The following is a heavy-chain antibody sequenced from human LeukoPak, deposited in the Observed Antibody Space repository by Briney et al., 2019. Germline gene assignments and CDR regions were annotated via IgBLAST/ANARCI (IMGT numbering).Heavy chain of an antibody. Sequence: ASVKVSCKASGGTLSSYTITWVRQAPGQGLEWMGGIIPIFGTADYAQKFQGRVTITADESTSTAYMELSSLRSEDTAVYYCAIPGVSDYWGQGTLATVSS. CDR3: AIPGVSDY. CDR1: GGTLSSYT. CDR2: IIPIFGTA. J-gene: IGHJ4*02. V-gene: IGHV1-69*13.